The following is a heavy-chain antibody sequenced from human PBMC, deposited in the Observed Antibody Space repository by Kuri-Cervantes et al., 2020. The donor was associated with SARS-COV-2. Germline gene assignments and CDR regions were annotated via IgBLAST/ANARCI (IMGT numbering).Heavy chain of an antibody. CDR2: IYSGGSST. V-gene: IGHV3-23*03. J-gene: IGHJ4*02. Sequence: GESLKISCAASGFTFSSYAMSWVHQAPGKGLEWVSVIYSGGSSTYYADSVKGRFTISRDNSKNTLYLQMNSLRAEDTAVYYCAKDQDYYDSSGQFDYWGQGTLVTVSS. D-gene: IGHD3-22*01. CDR3: AKDQDYYDSSGQFDY. CDR1: GFTFSSYA.